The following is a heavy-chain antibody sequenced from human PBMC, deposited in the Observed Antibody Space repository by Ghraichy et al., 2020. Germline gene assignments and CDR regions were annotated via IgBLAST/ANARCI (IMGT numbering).Heavy chain of an antibody. J-gene: IGHJ6*02. CDR3: ARTSGYDLMDV. D-gene: IGHD5-12*01. CDR1: GYTFTSYA. V-gene: IGHV1-18*04. CDR2: ISAYTGST. Sequence: ASVKVSCKASGYTFTSYAISWVRQAPGQGLEWMGRISAYTGSTSYAQKFQGRITMTTDTSTSTANMDLRSLRSDDTAVYYCARTSGYDLMDVWGQGTAVTASS.